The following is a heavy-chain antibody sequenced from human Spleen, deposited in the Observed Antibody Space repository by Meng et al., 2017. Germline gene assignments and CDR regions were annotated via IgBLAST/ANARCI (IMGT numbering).Heavy chain of an antibody. CDR3: GRPHAPWNGHFAMDV. J-gene: IGHJ6*02. CDR1: GFTFSPYW. Sequence: GESLKISCVASGFTFSPYWMHWVRQAPGKGPVWVSRINSDGSRIDYAESVQGRFTISRDNAKNTLYLQMNSLRAEDTAVYYCGRPHAPWNGHFAMDVWGQGTAVTVSS. V-gene: IGHV3-74*01. D-gene: IGHD2-8*01. CDR2: INSDGSRI.